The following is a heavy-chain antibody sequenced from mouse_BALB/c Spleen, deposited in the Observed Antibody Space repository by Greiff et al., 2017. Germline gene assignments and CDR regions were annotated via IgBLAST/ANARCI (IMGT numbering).Heavy chain of an antibody. J-gene: IGHJ1*01. V-gene: IGHV5-12-1*01. CDR3: ARHGNGYLWYFDV. D-gene: IGHD2-3*01. Sequence: EVKLVESGGGLVKPGGSLKLSCAASGFAFSSYDMSWVRQTPEKRLEWVAYISSGGGSTYYPDTVKGRFTISRDNAKNTLYLQMSSLKSEDTAMYYCARHGNGYLWYFDVWGAGTTVTVSS. CDR2: ISSGGGST. CDR1: GFAFSSYD.